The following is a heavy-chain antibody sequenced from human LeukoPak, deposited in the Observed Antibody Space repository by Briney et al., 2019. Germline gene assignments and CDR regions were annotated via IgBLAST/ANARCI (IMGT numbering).Heavy chain of an antibody. J-gene: IGHJ4*02. CDR1: GFTLSRYW. Sequence: GGSLRLSCAASGFTLSRYWMHWVRQAPGKGLVWVARIDAVGSTTTYADSVKGRFTISRDNAKNTLYLQMNSLRAEDTAVYYCIRDYSIEGARWGQETLVTVFS. CDR3: IRDYSIEGAR. V-gene: IGHV3-74*01. D-gene: IGHD1-26*01. CDR2: IDAVGSTT.